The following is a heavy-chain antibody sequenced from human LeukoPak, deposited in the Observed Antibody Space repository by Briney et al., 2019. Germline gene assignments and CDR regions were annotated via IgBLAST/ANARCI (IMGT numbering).Heavy chain of an antibody. CDR1: GFTFSSYW. CDR3: ARDTFSSSWYGDDY. CDR2: IKQDGSEK. D-gene: IGHD6-13*01. J-gene: IGHJ4*02. V-gene: IGHV3-7*01. Sequence: PGGSLRLSCAASGFTFSSYWMSWVRQAPGKGLEWMANIKQDGSEKYYVDSVKGRFTISRDNAKNSLYLQMNSLRAEDTAVYYCARDTFSSSWYGDDYWGQGTLVTVSS.